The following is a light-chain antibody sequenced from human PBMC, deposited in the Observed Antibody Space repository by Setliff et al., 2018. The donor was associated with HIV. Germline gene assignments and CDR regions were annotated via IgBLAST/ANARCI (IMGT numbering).Light chain of an antibody. V-gene: IGLV2-14*01. CDR2: EVN. CDR3: CSFTSSHTYV. J-gene: IGLJ1*01. Sequence: HSALTQPASVSGSPGQSITISCTGTNWDVGGGHRYVSWYQHFPGKAPKLVIYEVNTRPSGVSSRFSGSKSGNTASLTISGLQLEDESDYYCCSFTSSHTYVFGTGTKVTVL. CDR1: NWDVGGGHRY.